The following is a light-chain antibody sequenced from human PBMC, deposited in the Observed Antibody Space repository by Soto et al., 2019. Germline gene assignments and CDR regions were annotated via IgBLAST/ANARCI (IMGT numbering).Light chain of an antibody. V-gene: IGKV1-39*01. CDR1: QTIHTF. CDR2: AAS. J-gene: IGKJ2*01. CDR3: QESFSPLYT. Sequence: DIQLTQSPSSLSASVGDRVTITCRASQTIHTFLNWYQQTPGKAPKLLIYAASNLRGGVPSRFSGGGSGTDFTLTINSLQPEDFATYYCQESFSPLYTFGRGTMLYIK.